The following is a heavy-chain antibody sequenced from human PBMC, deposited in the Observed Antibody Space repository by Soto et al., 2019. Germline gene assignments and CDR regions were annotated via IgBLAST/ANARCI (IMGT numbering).Heavy chain of an antibody. Sequence: HPGGSLRLSCAASGFTFSSYAMSWVRQAPGKGLEWVSAISGSGGSTYYADSVKGRFTISRDNSKNTLYLQMNSLRAEDTAVYYCAKDRTSSLRFLEWLLYFDYWGQGTLVTVSS. CDR3: AKDRTSSLRFLEWLLYFDY. CDR2: ISGSGGST. CDR1: GFTFSSYA. J-gene: IGHJ4*02. V-gene: IGHV3-23*01. D-gene: IGHD3-3*01.